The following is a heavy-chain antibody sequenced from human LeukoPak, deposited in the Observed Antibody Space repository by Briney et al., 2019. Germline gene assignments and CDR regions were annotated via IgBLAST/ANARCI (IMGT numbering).Heavy chain of an antibody. CDR3: ARSEYYDILTGSMDV. D-gene: IGHD3-9*01. CDR2: ISYDGSNK. V-gene: IGHV3-30-3*01. CDR1: GFTFSSYA. Sequence: GGSLRLSCAASGFTFSSYAMHWVRQAPGKGLEWVAVISYDGSNKYYADSVKGRFTISRDNSKNTLYLQMNSLRAEDTAVYYCARSEYYDILTGSMDVWGQGTTVTVSS. J-gene: IGHJ6*02.